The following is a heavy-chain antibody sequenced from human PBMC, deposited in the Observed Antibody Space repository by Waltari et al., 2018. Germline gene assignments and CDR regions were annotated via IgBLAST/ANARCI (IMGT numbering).Heavy chain of an antibody. V-gene: IGHV4-39*01. CDR2: FIYNAKT. CDR1: GGSISGTSYY. D-gene: IGHD2-15*01. CDR3: ARPGRVGGGSLMGLDY. J-gene: IGHJ4*02. Sequence: QLQLQESGPGLVKASETLSLTCSVSGGSISGTSYYWGWIRQPPGKGLEWIGSFIYNAKTYDNPSLKRRIPISVDTSKNQFSLQLTSVTAADTAMYYCARPGRVGGGSLMGLDYWGQGTLVTVSS.